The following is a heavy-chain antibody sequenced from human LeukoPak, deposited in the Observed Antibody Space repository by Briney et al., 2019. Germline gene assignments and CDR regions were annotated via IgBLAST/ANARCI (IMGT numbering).Heavy chain of an antibody. CDR1: GGTFSSYA. CDR2: IIPIFGTA. CDR3: ARDKGGYTMLFDI. V-gene: IGHV1-69*05. Sequence: SVKVSCKASGGTFSSYAISWVRQAPGQGLEWMGRIIPIFGTANYAQKFQGRVTITTDESTSTAYMELSSLRSEDTAVYYCARDKGGYTMLFDIWGQGTMVSVSS. D-gene: IGHD5-12*01. J-gene: IGHJ3*02.